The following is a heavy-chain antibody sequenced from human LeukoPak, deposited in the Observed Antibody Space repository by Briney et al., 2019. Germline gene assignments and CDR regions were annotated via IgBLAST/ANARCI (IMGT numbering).Heavy chain of an antibody. CDR3: ARLTMVRGSFGAFDI. D-gene: IGHD3-10*01. V-gene: IGHV4-39*01. Sequence: SETLSLTCTVSGGSFSYSSYYWGRVRQPSGKGLEWIANIYYSGSTYYNSSLKSRLTVSLDTSRNQLSLRLSSVTAADTAVYYCARLTMVRGSFGAFDIWGQGTMVTVSS. CDR1: GGSFSYSSYY. CDR2: IYYSGST. J-gene: IGHJ3*02.